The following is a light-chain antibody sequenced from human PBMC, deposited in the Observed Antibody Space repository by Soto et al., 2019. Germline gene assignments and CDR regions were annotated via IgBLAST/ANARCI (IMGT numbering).Light chain of an antibody. CDR1: QSVLYSSNNKNY. V-gene: IGKV4-1*01. CDR3: QQYYSTPLT. CDR2: WAS. Sequence: DIVMTQSPDSLAVSLGYRSTINCNSSQSVLYSSNNKNYLAWYQQKPGQPPKLLIYWASTRESGVPDRFSGSGSGTDFTLTISSLQAEDVAVYYCQQYYSTPLTFGGGTKVDIK. J-gene: IGKJ4*01.